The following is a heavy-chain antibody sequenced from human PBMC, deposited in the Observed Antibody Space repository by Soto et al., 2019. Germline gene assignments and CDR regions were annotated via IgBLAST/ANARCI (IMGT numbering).Heavy chain of an antibody. CDR3: TTVLVLSRPYYYGMDV. CDR1: GFTFSNAW. CDR2: IKSKTDGGTT. Sequence: EVQLVESGGGLVKPGGSLRLSCAASGFTFSNAWMSWVRQAPGKGLEWVGRIKSKTDGGTTDYAAPVKGRFTISRDDSKNTLYLQMNSLKTEDTAVYYCTTVLVLSRPYYYGMDVWGQGTTVTVSS. V-gene: IGHV3-15*01. D-gene: IGHD6-6*01. J-gene: IGHJ6*02.